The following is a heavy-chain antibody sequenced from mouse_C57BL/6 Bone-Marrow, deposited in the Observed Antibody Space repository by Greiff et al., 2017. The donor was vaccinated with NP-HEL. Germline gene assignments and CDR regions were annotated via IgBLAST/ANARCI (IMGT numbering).Heavy chain of an antibody. Sequence: QVQLQQPGAELVKPGASVKMSCKASGYTFTSYWITWVKQRPGQGLEWIGDIYPGSGSTNYNEKFKSKATLTVDTSSSTAYMQLSSLTSEDSAVYYCAKGMVLFTGNAMDYWGQGTSVTVSS. CDR1: GYTFTSYW. CDR3: AKGMVLFTGNAMDY. CDR2: IYPGSGST. D-gene: IGHD4-1*01. J-gene: IGHJ4*01. V-gene: IGHV1-55*01.